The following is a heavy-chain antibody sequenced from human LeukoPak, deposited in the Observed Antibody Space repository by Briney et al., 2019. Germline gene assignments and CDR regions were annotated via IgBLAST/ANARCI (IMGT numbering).Heavy chain of an antibody. J-gene: IGHJ4*02. CDR2: ISHDGSNK. Sequence: GGSLRLSCEASGFTFSSYAMHWVRQAPGKGLEWVAIISHDGSNKYYADSVKGRFTISRDNSKNTLYLQMNSLGAEDTAVYYCAREESGISIFGVVIFWGQGTLVTVSS. D-gene: IGHD3-3*01. CDR3: AREESGISIFGVVIF. V-gene: IGHV3-30-3*01. CDR1: GFTFSSYA.